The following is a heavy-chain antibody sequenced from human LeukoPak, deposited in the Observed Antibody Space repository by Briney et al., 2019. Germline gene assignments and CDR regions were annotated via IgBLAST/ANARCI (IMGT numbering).Heavy chain of an antibody. D-gene: IGHD3-3*01. CDR1: GGTFSSYA. CDR2: IIPIFGTA. J-gene: IGHJ4*02. CDR3: ARVSWSGYSPCFDY. V-gene: IGHV1-69*13. Sequence: AASVKVSCKASGGTFSSYAISWVRQAPGQGLEWMGGIIPIFGTANYAQKFQGRVTITADESTSTAYMELSSLRSEATAVYYCARVSWSGYSPCFDYWGQGTLVTVSS.